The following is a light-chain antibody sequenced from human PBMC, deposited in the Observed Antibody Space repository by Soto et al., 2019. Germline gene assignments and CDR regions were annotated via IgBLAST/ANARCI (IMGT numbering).Light chain of an antibody. Sequence: QSALTQPRSVSGTPGRSVTISCTGTSSDVGGYNFVSWYQQHPGKAPKLIIYDATNRPSGVPARFSGSKSGNTASLTISGLQADDEADYKCCPFAGFYPIGVFGTGTKLTVL. CDR2: DAT. CDR1: SSDVGGYNF. V-gene: IGLV2-11*01. J-gene: IGLJ1*01. CDR3: CPFAGFYPIGV.